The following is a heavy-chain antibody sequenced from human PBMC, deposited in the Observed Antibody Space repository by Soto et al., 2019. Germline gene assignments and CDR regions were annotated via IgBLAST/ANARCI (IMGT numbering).Heavy chain of an antibody. Sequence: RLSYAASECTIINPWMSWVRQAPGKGLEWVGRIKSKTDGGTTDYAAPVKGRFTISRDDSKNTLYLQMNSLKTEDTAVYYCTTGTPIAVPPFDYWGQGTLVTVSS. CDR1: ECTIINPW. J-gene: IGHJ4*02. CDR2: IKSKTDGGTT. D-gene: IGHD6-19*01. V-gene: IGHV3-15*01. CDR3: TTGTPIAVPPFDY.